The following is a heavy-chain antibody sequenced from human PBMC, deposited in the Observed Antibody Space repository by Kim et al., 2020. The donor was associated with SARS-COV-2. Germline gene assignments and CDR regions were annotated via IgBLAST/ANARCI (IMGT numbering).Heavy chain of an antibody. J-gene: IGHJ6*02. CDR3: ARDLDSGSYYDYYYYYGMDV. CDR2: TYYRSKWYN. Sequence: SQTLSLTCAISGDSVSSNSAAWNWIRQSPSRGLEWLGRTYYRSKWYNDYAVSVKSRITINPDTSKNQFSLQLNSVTPEDTAVYYCARDLDSGSYYDYYYYYGMDVWGQGTTVTVSS. V-gene: IGHV6-1*01. D-gene: IGHD1-26*01. CDR1: GDSVSSNSAA.